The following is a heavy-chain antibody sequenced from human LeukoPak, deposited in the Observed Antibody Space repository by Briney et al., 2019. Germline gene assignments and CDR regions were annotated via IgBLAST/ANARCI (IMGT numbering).Heavy chain of an antibody. CDR3: AGDVAALGRWFDP. V-gene: IGHV1-2*02. J-gene: IGHJ5*02. D-gene: IGHD6-6*01. CDR1: GYTFTGYY. Sequence: SVKVSCKASGYTFTGYYMHWVRQAPGQGLEWMGWINPNSDGTNYAQKFQGRVTMTRDTSISTAYMELSRLRSDDTAVYYCAGDVAALGRWFDPWGQGTLVTVSS. CDR2: INPNSDGT.